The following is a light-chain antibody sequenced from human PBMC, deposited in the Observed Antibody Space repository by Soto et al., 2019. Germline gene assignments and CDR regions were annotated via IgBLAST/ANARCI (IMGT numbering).Light chain of an antibody. CDR3: QSYDSSQSGWV. CDR2: GNS. CDR1: SSNIGAGYD. J-gene: IGLJ3*02. V-gene: IGLV1-40*01. Sequence: QSVLTQPPSVSGAPGQRVTISCTGSSSNIGAGYDVHWYQQLPGTALKLLIYGNSNRPSGVPDRFSGSKSGTSASLAITELQAEDEADYYCQSYDSSQSGWVFGGGTQLTVL.